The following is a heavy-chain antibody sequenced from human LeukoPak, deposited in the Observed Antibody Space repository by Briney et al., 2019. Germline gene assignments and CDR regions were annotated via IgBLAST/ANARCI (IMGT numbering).Heavy chain of an antibody. D-gene: IGHD1/OR15-1a*01. Sequence: PGGSLRLSCAASGFTFSTYYMSWIRQAPRKGLEWLSYITSSGTTRDYADSVKGRFTISRDNAKNSLYLQMNSLRAEDTAVYYCARDNNNGFDYWGQGILVTVSS. CDR2: ITSSGTTR. CDR1: GFTFSTYY. J-gene: IGHJ4*02. CDR3: ARDNNNGFDY. V-gene: IGHV3-11*04.